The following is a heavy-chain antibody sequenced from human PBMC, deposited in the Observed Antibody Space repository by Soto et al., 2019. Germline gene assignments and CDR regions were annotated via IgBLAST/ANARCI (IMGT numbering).Heavy chain of an antibody. D-gene: IGHD3-9*01. V-gene: IGHV4-34*01. CDR1: GGSFSGYY. CDR3: ARDLVLRYPDHAFDI. CDR2: INHSGST. J-gene: IGHJ3*02. Sequence: QVQLQQWGAGLLKPSETLSLTCAVYGGSFSGYYWSWIRQPPGKGLEWIGEINHSGSTNYNPSLKSRVNISVDTSKNQFSLKLSSVTAADTAVYYCARDLVLRYPDHAFDIWGQGTMVTVSS.